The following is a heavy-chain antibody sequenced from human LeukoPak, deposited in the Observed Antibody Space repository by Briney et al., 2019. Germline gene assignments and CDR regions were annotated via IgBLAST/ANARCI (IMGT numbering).Heavy chain of an antibody. J-gene: IGHJ3*02. V-gene: IGHV1-18*01. D-gene: IGHD3-3*01. Sequence: ASVKVSCKASGYTFTSYGISWVRQAPGQGLEWMGWISAYNGNTNYAQKLQGSVTMTTDTSTSTAYMELRSLRSDDTAVYSCVRRSDRLDDAFDIWGQGTMVTVSS. CDR1: GYTFTSYG. CDR2: ISAYNGNT. CDR3: VRRSDRLDDAFDI.